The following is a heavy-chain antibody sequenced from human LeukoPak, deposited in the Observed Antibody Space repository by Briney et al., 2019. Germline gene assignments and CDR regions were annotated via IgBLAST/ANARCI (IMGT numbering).Heavy chain of an antibody. CDR2: ISGSGGTT. D-gene: IGHD6-19*01. CDR3: AKGTYSSGWQ. J-gene: IGHJ4*02. V-gene: IGHV3-23*01. Sequence: GGSLRRSCAASGFTFTSYAMSWVRQAPGKGLEWVSAISGSGGTTYYADSVKGRFTISRDNSKNTLYLQMNSLRAEDTAVYYCAKGTYSSGWQWGQGTLVTVSS. CDR1: GFTFTSYA.